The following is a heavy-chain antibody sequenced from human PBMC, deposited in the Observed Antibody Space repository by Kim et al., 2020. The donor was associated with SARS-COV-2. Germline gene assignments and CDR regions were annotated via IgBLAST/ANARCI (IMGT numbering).Heavy chain of an antibody. J-gene: IGHJ4*02. Sequence: GGSLRLSCAASGFSFDDYAMHWVRQAPGKGLEWVSGITWNSGGIGYADSVKGRFTISRDNAKNSLYLQMNSLRAEDTALYYCAKRTSRGPLEYWGQGTLVTVSS. V-gene: IGHV3-9*01. CDR1: GFSFDDYA. CDR2: ITWNSGGI. D-gene: IGHD3-10*01. CDR3: AKRTSRGPLEY.